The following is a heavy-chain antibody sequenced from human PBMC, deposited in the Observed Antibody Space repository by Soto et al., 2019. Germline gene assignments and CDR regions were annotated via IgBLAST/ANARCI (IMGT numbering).Heavy chain of an antibody. CDR3: ARDRGPPRYLYYGMDV. Sequence: PXVSLRLSCAASGFTFSTYWMSWVRQAPGKGLEWVGNIKQDGSGENYVDSVKGRFTISRDNANHSLYLQMNSLRAEDTAVYYCARDRGPPRYLYYGMDVWGQGTTVTVSS. J-gene: IGHJ6*02. D-gene: IGHD3-10*01. V-gene: IGHV3-7*01. CDR1: GFTFSTYW. CDR2: IKQDGSGE.